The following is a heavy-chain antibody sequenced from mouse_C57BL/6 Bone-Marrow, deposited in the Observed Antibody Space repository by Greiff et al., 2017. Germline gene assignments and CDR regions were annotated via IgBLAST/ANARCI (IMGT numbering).Heavy chain of an antibody. D-gene: IGHD2-1*01. CDR3: AREGIYYGNWSWFAY. CDR1: GYTFTSYW. Sequence: VQLQQPGAELVKPGASVKMSCKASGYTFTSYWITWVKQRPGQGLEWIGDIYPGSGSTNYNEKFKSKATLTVDTSSSTAYMQLSSLTSEDSAVYYCAREGIYYGNWSWFAYWGQGTLVTVSA. J-gene: IGHJ3*01. CDR2: IYPGSGST. V-gene: IGHV1-55*01.